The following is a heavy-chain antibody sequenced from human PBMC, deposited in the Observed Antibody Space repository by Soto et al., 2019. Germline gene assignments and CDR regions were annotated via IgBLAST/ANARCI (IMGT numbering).Heavy chain of an antibody. CDR2: ISYDGSNK. D-gene: IGHD5-12*01. J-gene: IGHJ4*02. CDR1: GFTFSSYG. CDR3: AKGYSGYDAAGDY. V-gene: IGHV3-30*18. Sequence: PGGSLRLSCAASGFTFSSYGMHWVRQAPGKGLEWVAVISYDGSNKYYADSVKGRFTISRDNSKNTLYLQMNSLRAEDTAVYYCAKGYSGYDAAGDYWGQGTLVTVSS.